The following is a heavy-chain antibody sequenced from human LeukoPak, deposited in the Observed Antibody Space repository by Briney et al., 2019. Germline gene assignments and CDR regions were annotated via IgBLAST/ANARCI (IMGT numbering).Heavy chain of an antibody. D-gene: IGHD2-15*01. CDR3: AKDLGYCSGGSCPQLDY. J-gene: IGHJ4*02. CDR1: GFTFSSYW. V-gene: IGHV3-7*03. Sequence: PGGSLRLSCAASGFTFSSYWMSWVRQAPGKGLEWVANIKQDGSEKYYVDSVKGRFTISRDNSKNTLYLQMNSLRAEDTAVYYCAKDLGYCSGGSCPQLDYWGQGTLVTVSS. CDR2: IKQDGSEK.